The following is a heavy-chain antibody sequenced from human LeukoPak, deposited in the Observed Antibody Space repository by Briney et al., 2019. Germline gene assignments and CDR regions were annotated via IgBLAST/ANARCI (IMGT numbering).Heavy chain of an antibody. CDR2: INTDGSST. CDR3: TREDFNYASGQ. V-gene: IGHV3-74*01. Sequence: GGSLRLSCAASGFTFSNYWMHWVRQAPGKGLVWVSRINTDGSSTSYADSVKGRFTISRDNAKNTLYLQMNSLRAEDTAIYYCTREDFNYASGQWAQGSLVTVSS. D-gene: IGHD3-10*01. J-gene: IGHJ4*02. CDR1: GFTFSNYW.